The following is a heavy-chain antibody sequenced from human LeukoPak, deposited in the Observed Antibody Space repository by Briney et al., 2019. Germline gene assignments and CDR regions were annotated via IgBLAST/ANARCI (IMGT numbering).Heavy chain of an antibody. V-gene: IGHV3-21*04. CDR3: AKGLPSTISTWRSYFDY. J-gene: IGHJ4*02. CDR2: ISSSSSYI. CDR1: RFTFSSYS. D-gene: IGHD3-3*02. Sequence: GGSLRLSCAASRFTFSSYSMNWVRQAPGKGLEWVSSISSSSSYIYYADSVKGRFTISRDNAKNSLYLQMNSLRVEDTAVYYCAKGLPSTISTWRSYFDYWGQGTLVTVSS.